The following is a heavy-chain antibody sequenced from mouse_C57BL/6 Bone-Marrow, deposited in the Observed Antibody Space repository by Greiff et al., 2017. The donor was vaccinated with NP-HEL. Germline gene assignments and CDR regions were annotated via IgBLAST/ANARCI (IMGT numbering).Heavy chain of an antibody. CDR3: ARRLNYYGSSYFDV. V-gene: IGHV3-8*01. CDR1: GYSITSDY. D-gene: IGHD1-1*01. J-gene: IGHJ1*03. CDR2: ISYSGST. Sequence: DVKLVESGPGLAKPSQTLSLTCSVTGYSITSDYWNWIRKFPGHKLEYMGYISYSGSTYYNPSLKSRISITRDTSKNQYYLQLNSVTSEETAAYYCARRLNYYGSSYFDVWGTGTTVTVSS.